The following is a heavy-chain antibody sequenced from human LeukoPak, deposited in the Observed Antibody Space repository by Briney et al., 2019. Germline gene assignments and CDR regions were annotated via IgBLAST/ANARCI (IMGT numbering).Heavy chain of an antibody. CDR1: GGTFSSYA. J-gene: IGHJ6*02. D-gene: IGHD5-24*01. V-gene: IGHV1-69*13. CDR3: ARPEERAYYYYGMDV. Sequence: GAXXKVSCKASGGTFSSYAISWVRQAPGQGLEWMGGIIPIFGTANYAQKFQGRVTITADESTSTAYMELSSLRSEDTAVYYCARPEERAYYYYGMDVWGQGTTVTVSS. CDR2: IIPIFGTA.